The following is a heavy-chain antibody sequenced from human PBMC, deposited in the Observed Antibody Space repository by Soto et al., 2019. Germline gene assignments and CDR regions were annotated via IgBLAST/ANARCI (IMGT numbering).Heavy chain of an antibody. D-gene: IGHD2-8*01. V-gene: IGHV1-2*01. CDR1: GYSFSDYH. Sequence: QVQLVQSGAEVKKPGASVKVSCMASGYSFSDYHIYWVRQAPGQGLEWLGRINPKSGGTSTAQKFQGWVTTTSDTSISTAYMELTRLKSDYTAVYFCARGHSTDCSNGVCSFFYNHEMDVWGQGTTVTVSS. CDR2: INPKSGGT. J-gene: IGHJ6*02. CDR3: ARGHSTDCSNGVCSFFYNHEMDV.